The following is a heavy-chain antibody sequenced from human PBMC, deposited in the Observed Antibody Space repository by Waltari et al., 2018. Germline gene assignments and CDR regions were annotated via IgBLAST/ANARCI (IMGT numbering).Heavy chain of an antibody. CDR1: GFVFSGYT. CDR3: AKGFDRASFDS. V-gene: IGHV3-23*03. J-gene: IGHJ4*02. Sequence: EVQLLESGGGLVQPGGSLRLSCAASGFVFSGYTMNWVRQAPGKGLELVSIFQGGGDTDYADSVRGWFIISRDNSNNMLYLQMNSLRPEDSGVYYCAKGFDRASFDSWGQGALVTVSS. D-gene: IGHD3-22*01. CDR2: IFQGGGDT.